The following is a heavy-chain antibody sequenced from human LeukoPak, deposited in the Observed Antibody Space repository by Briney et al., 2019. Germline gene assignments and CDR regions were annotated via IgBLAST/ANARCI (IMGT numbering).Heavy chain of an antibody. CDR3: ATFPVYASGVDWFDP. CDR1: GFTFSSYA. CDR2: ISGSGGST. V-gene: IGHV3-23*01. Sequence: GGSLRLSCPASGFTFSSYAMSWVRQAPGQGLDWVSAISGSGGSTYYADSVKGRFTISRDNSKNTLYLQMNSLRAEDTAVYYCATFPVYASGVDWFDPWGQGTLVTVSS. J-gene: IGHJ5*02. D-gene: IGHD2-8*01.